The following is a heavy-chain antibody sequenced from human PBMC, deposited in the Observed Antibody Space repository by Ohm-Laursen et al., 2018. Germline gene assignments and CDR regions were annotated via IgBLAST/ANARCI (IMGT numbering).Heavy chain of an antibody. CDR1: GFTFSSYA. Sequence: SLRLSCAASGFTFSSYAMSWVRQAPGKGLEWVSATSGSGGSTYYADSVKGRFTISRDNSKNTLYLQMNSLRAEDTAVYYCAKEGYYYDSSGYYYPYWGQGTLVTVSS. CDR2: TSGSGGST. V-gene: IGHV3-23*01. CDR3: AKEGYYYDSSGYYYPY. D-gene: IGHD3-22*01. J-gene: IGHJ4*02.